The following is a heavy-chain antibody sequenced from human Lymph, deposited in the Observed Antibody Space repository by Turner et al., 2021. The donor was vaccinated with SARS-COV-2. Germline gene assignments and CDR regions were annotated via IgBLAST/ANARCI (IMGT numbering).Heavy chain of an antibody. CDR2: MSTNSGNT. V-gene: IGHV1-8*02. CDR3: ARGRYSGGGMDV. D-gene: IGHD1-26*01. Sequence: QVQLVQSGAEVKKPGASVKVSCKAPGYTFPSYDINWVRQATGQGLEWMGWMSTNSGNTGYAQKFQGRITMNRNTSISTAYMELSSVGSEDTAVYYCARGRYSGGGMDVWGQGTTVTVSS. CDR1: GYTFPSYD. J-gene: IGHJ6*02.